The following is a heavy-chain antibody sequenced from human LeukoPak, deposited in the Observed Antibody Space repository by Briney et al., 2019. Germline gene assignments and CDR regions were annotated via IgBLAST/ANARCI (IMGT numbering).Heavy chain of an antibody. D-gene: IGHD6-19*01. CDR1: GGSISCSSYY. Sequence: SETLSLTCTVSGGSISCSSYYWGWIRQPPGKGLEWIGRIYTDGSTYYNPSLKSRVTISLDTSKNHFSLKLTSVTAADTAVYYCAREAVSGPFHYWGQGTLVTVSS. CDR2: IYTDGST. CDR3: AREAVSGPFHY. J-gene: IGHJ4*02. V-gene: IGHV4-39*02.